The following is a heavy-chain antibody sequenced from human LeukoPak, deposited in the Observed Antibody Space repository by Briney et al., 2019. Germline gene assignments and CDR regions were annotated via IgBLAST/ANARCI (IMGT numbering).Heavy chain of an antibody. CDR2: INPKSGGT. CDR3: ARHMTTANNWFDP. Sequence: ASVKVSCKASGYTFTGYYMHWVRQAPGQGLEWMGWINPKSGGTNYEQKFQGRVIMTRDTSISTAYMELSSLRSDDTAVYYCARHMTTANNWFDPWGQGTLVTVSS. CDR1: GYTFTGYY. V-gene: IGHV1-2*02. D-gene: IGHD1-1*01. J-gene: IGHJ5*02.